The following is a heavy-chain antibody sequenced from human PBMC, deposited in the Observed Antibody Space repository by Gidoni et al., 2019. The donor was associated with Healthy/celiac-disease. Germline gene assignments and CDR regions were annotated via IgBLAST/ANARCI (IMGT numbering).Heavy chain of an antibody. CDR1: GYTFTSYY. D-gene: IGHD3-10*01. CDR2: INPSGGRT. J-gene: IGHJ4*02. CDR3: ARQGAGPGGNFDY. V-gene: IGHV1-46*01. Sequence: QVQLVQSGAEVKKPGASVKVSCKASGYTFTSYYLHWVRQGTGQGLEWMGIINPSGGRTSYAQKFQGRVTMTRDTSTSTVYMELSSLRSEDTAVYYCARQGAGPGGNFDYWGQGTLVTVSS.